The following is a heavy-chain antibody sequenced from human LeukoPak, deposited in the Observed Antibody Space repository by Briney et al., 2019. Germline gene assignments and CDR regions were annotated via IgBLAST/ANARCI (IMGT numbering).Heavy chain of an antibody. CDR3: TREGYNSGWSELYFDY. D-gene: IGHD6-19*01. CDR2: IRSKAYGGTT. J-gene: IGHJ4*02. V-gene: IGHV3-49*04. CDR1: GFTFGGYA. Sequence: GGSLRLSCTASGFTFGGYAMSWVRQAPGKGLEWVGFIRSKAYGGTTEYAASVKGRFTISRDDSKSMAYLQMNSLKAEDTAVYYCTREGYNSGWSELYFDYWGQGTLVTVSS.